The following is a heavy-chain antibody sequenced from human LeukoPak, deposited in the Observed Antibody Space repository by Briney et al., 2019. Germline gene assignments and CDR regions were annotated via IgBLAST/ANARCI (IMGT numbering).Heavy chain of an antibody. CDR3: ATAMVRGVTRYYFDY. Sequence: GGSLRLSCAASGFTFSSYSMNWVRQAPGKGLEWVSSISSSSSYIYYADSVKGRFTISRDNAKNSLYLQMNSLRAEDTAVYYCATAMVRGVTRYYFDYWGQGTLVTVSS. CDR1: GFTFSSYS. V-gene: IGHV3-21*01. D-gene: IGHD3-10*01. CDR2: ISSSSSYI. J-gene: IGHJ4*02.